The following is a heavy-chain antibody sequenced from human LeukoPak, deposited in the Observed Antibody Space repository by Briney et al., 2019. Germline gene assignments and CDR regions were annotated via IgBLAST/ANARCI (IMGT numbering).Heavy chain of an antibody. D-gene: IGHD6-6*01. V-gene: IGHV1-69*04. CDR1: GGTFSIYA. J-gene: IGHJ4*02. CDR2: IIPIFGIA. CDR3: ARDGGTGSSSY. Sequence: SVKVSCKASGGTFSIYAISWVRQAPGQGLEWMGRIIPIFGIANYAQKFQGRVTITADKSTSTAYMELSSLRSEDTAVYYCARDGGTGSSSYWGQGTLVTVSS.